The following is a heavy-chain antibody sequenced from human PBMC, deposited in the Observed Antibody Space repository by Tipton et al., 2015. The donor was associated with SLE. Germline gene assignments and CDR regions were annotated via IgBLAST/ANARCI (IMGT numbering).Heavy chain of an antibody. CDR2: IYSDYNT. J-gene: IGHJ5*02. CDR1: GFTFSSCA. D-gene: IGHD3-16*01. V-gene: IGHV3-23*03. Sequence: SLRLSCAASGFTFSSCAMSWVRQAPGKGLEWASVIYSDYNTYYADSVKGRFTISRDNSKNTVFLQMNSLRPEDTAIYYCANDHRPIGLGVSTWGQGALVTVSS. CDR3: ANDHRPIGLGVST.